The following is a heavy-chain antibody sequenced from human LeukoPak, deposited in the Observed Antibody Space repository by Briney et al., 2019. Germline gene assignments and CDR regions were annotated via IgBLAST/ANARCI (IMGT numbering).Heavy chain of an antibody. D-gene: IGHD6-6*01. CDR3: AREPLAARSFDYDYYMDV. CDR1: GLTFSSYA. Sequence: GRSLRLSCAASGLTFSSYAMHWVRQAPGKGLEWVALISYDGSDKVYADSVKGRFTVSRDNSKQTLYLQLNSLRGDDTAVYYCAREPLAARSFDYDYYMDVWGKGTTVTVSS. CDR2: ISYDGSDK. V-gene: IGHV3-30*01. J-gene: IGHJ6*03.